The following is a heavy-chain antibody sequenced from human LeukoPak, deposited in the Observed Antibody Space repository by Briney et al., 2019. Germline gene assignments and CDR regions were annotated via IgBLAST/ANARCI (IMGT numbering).Heavy chain of an antibody. J-gene: IGHJ5*02. D-gene: IGHD3-22*01. CDR3: ARAEYYYDSSGENWFDP. CDR2: IIPIFGTA. CDR1: GGTFSSYA. V-gene: IGHV1-69*01. Sequence: GASVKVSCKASGGTFSSYAISWVRQAPGQGLEWMGGIIPIFGTANYAQKFQGRVTITADESTSTAYIELSSLRSEDTAVYYCARAEYYYDSSGENWFDPWGQGTLVTVSS.